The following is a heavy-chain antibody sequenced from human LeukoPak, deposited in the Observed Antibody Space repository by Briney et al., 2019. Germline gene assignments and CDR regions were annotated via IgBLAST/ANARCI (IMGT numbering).Heavy chain of an antibody. Sequence: ASVKVSCKASGYTFTGYYMHWVGQAPGQGVEWMGWLNPNSGGTNYAQKFQGRVTMTRDTSISTAYMELSRLRSDDTAVYYCARDPVGGPWDIVVVFYPWGQGTLFTVSS. CDR1: GYTFTGYY. CDR3: ARDPVGGPWDIVVVFYP. J-gene: IGHJ5*02. V-gene: IGHV1-2*02. CDR2: LNPNSGGT. D-gene: IGHD2-15*01.